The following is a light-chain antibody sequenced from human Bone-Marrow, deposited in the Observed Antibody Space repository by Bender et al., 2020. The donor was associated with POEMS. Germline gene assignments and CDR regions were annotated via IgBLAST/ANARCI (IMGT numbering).Light chain of an antibody. J-gene: IGLJ3*02. Sequence: QSALTQPASVSGSPGQSITISCTGSSSDVGGFDYVSWYQHQPGKAPKLIIYDVAHRPSGISTRFSGSKSGNTASLTISGLQREDDGDYYCSSWTTSSTLVFGGGTRMTVL. CDR3: SSWTTSSTLV. V-gene: IGLV2-14*03. CDR1: SSDVGGFDY. CDR2: DVA.